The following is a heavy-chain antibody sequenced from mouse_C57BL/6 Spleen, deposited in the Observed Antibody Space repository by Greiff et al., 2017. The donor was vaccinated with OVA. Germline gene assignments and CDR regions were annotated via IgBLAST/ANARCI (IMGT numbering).Heavy chain of an antibody. V-gene: IGHV1-52*01. Sequence: QVQLQQPGAELVRPGSSVKLSCKASGYTFTSYWMHWVKQRPIQGLEWIGNIDPSDSETHYNQKFKDKATLTVDKSSSTAYMQLSSLTSEDSAVYYGARWDYYGSSYPFDYWGQGTTLTVSS. J-gene: IGHJ2*01. CDR1: GYTFTSYW. D-gene: IGHD1-1*01. CDR3: ARWDYYGSSYPFDY. CDR2: IDPSDSET.